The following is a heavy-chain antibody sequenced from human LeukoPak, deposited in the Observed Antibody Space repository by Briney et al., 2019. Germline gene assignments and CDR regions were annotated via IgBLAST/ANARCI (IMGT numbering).Heavy chain of an antibody. CDR3: ARGDYYYMDV. CDR2: IYSSGST. V-gene: IGHV4-59*01. Sequence: SETLSLTCRVSGGSISSYYWSWIRQPPGKGLEWIGYIYSSGSTNYNPSLKSRVTISADTSKNQFSLKLSSVTAADTAVYYYARGDYYYMDVWGKGTTVTVPS. J-gene: IGHJ6*03. D-gene: IGHD1-26*01. CDR1: GGSISSYY.